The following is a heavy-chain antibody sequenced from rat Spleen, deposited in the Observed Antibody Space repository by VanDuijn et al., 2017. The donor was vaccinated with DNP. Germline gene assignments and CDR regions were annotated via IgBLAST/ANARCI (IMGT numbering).Heavy chain of an antibody. CDR2: ISSDVITT. V-gene: IGHV5-25*01. CDR3: ASLLLPNWFTY. D-gene: IGHD1-1*01. J-gene: IGHJ3*01. CDR1: GFTFSNYH. Sequence: EVQLVESGGGFVRPGRSLKLSCAASGFTFSNYHMAWVRQAPTKGLEWVASISSDVITTYYGNSVKGRFTISRDNAKRSLYLQMDSLRSEDTATYYCASLLLPNWFTYWGQGTLVTVSS.